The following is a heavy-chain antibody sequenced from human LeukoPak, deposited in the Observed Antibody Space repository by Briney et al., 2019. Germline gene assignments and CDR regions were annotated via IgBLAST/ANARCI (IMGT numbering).Heavy chain of an antibody. D-gene: IGHD3-16*01. J-gene: IGHJ5*02. V-gene: IGHV4-34*01. Sequence: PSETLSLTCTVYGASFSGYYWSWIRQPPGKGLEWIGEINHSGSTHYNPSLKSRVTISVDTSKNQFSLKLSSVTAADTAVYYCARSLGVYGPDWFDPWGQGTLVTVSS. CDR1: GASFSGYY. CDR2: INHSGST. CDR3: ARSLGVYGPDWFDP.